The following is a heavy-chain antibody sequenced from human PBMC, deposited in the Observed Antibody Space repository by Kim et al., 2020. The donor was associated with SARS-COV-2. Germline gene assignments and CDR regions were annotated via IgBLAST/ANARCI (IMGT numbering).Heavy chain of an antibody. Sequence: GGSLRLSCAASGFTFSSYAMHWVRQAPGKGLEWVAVISYDGSNKYYADSVKGRFTISRDNSKNTLYLQMNSLRAEDTAVYYCARDHGDYVFVRSLDYWGQGTLVTVSS. J-gene: IGHJ4*02. V-gene: IGHV3-30-3*01. CDR2: ISYDGSNK. CDR1: GFTFSSYA. D-gene: IGHD4-17*01. CDR3: ARDHGDYVFVRSLDY.